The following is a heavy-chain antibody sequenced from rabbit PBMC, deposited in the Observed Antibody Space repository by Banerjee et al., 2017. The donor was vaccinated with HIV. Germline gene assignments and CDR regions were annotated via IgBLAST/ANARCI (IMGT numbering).Heavy chain of an antibody. V-gene: IGHV1S45*01. CDR2: INDITSDTT. D-gene: IGHD1-1*01. Sequence: QEQLVESGGGLVQPGVSLTLTCTASGFSFSSGYWVCWVRQAPGKGLEWIACINDITSDTTYYASWAKGRFTISKTSSTTVTLQMTSLTAADTATYFCARAYYDYGMDLWGQGTLVTVS. CDR3: ARAYYDYGMDL. CDR1: GFSFSSGYW. J-gene: IGHJ6*01.